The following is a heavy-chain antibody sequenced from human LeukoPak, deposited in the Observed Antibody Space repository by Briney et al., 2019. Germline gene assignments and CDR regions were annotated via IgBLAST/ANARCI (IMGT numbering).Heavy chain of an antibody. V-gene: IGHV3-21*01. Sequence: GGSLRLSCAVSGFTFRTYSMNWVRQAPGKGLEWVSSISSSSSYIYYADSVKGRFTISRDNAKNSLYLQMNSLRAEDTAVYYCARDLASGYRYDYWGQGILVTVSS. D-gene: IGHD3-3*01. CDR1: GFTFRTYS. CDR3: ARDLASGYRYDY. J-gene: IGHJ4*02. CDR2: ISSSSSYI.